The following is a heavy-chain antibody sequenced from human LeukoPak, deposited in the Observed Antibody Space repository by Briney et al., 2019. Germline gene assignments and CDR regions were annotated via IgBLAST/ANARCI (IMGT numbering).Heavy chain of an antibody. CDR1: GGSISSYY. Sequence: SETLSLTCTVSGGSISSYYWSWIRQPPGKGLEWIGYIYYSGSTNYNPSLKSRVTISVDTSKNQFSLKLSSVTAADTAVYYCASASDYDILTGFFPYWGQGTLVTVSS. V-gene: IGHV4-59*08. D-gene: IGHD3-9*01. J-gene: IGHJ4*02. CDR2: IYYSGST. CDR3: ASASDYDILTGFFPY.